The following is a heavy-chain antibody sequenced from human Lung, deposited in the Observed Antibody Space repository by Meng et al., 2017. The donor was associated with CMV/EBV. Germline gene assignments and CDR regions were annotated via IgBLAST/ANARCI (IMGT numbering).Heavy chain of an antibody. CDR3: LRRSGGSV. V-gene: IGHV4-4*02. D-gene: IGHD3-10*01. J-gene: IGHJ1*01. Sequence: QVPLGESGPALVQPSETLSLTCPVSGDPITNHNWWAWVRQPPGKGLEWIGEIPHRGSSAYNPSLKSRVSMSIDKSKNQFSLKLTSVTAADTAVYHCLRRSGGSVWGQGTLVTVSS. CDR2: IPHRGSS. CDR1: GDPITNHNW.